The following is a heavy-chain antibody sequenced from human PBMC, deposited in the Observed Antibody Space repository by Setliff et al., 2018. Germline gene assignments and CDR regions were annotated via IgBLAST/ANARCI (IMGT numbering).Heavy chain of an antibody. CDR3: ARSRSNFWSGYFNWFDP. CDR1: GFSFTTDW. J-gene: IGHJ5*02. V-gene: IGHV5-51*01. CDR2: MFPANSDT. Sequence: GESLKISCKGSGFSFTTDWIAWVRQKPGKGLEWVGIMFPANSDTRYNPSFRGQVTISADKSINTAYLQWSSLKASDTAMYYCARSRSNFWSGYFNWFDPWGQGTLVTDSS. D-gene: IGHD3-3*01.